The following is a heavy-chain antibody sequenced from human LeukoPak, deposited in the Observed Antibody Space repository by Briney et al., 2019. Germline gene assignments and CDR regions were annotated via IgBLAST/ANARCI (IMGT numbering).Heavy chain of an antibody. CDR3: AREGSSSWYYFDY. J-gene: IGHJ4*02. D-gene: IGHD6-13*01. CDR1: GFTFSNYA. Sequence: PGGSLRLSCEGSGFTFSNYAMNWVRQAPGKGLEWVSTISDGGGTTYYADSVEGRFTISRDNSKNTVYLQMDRVRVEDTAVYYCAREGSSSWYYFDYWGQGTLVTVSS. CDR2: ISDGGGTT. V-gene: IGHV3-23*01.